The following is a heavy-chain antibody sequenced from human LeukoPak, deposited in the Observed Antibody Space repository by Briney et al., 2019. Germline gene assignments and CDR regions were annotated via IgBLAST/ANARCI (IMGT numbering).Heavy chain of an antibody. D-gene: IGHD6-13*01. J-gene: IGHJ6*02. CDR3: ARDTAYSSSWYDGVGMDV. V-gene: IGHV3-21*01. CDR2: ISSSSSYI. Sequence: PGGSLRLSCAASGFTFSSYAMNWVRQAPGKGLEWVSSISSSSSYIYYADSVKGRFTISRDNAKNSLYLQMNSLRAEDTAVYYCARDTAYSSSWYDGVGMDVWGQGTTVTVSS. CDR1: GFTFSSYA.